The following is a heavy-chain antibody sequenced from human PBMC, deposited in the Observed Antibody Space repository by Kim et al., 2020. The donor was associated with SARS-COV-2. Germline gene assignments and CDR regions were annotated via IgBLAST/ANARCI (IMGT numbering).Heavy chain of an antibody. V-gene: IGHV3-23*01. CDR3: AKDSPWRTDY. D-gene: IGHD3-3*01. CDR1: GFTFSSYD. CDR2: IGGGGGWT. J-gene: IGHJ4*02. Sequence: GGSLRLSCAASGFTFSSYDMTWVRQAPGKGLEWVSSIGGGGGWTYYADSVRGRFAMSRDNSENTLCLQMNSLRAEDTAVYYCAKDSPWRTDYWGQGTLVTVSS.